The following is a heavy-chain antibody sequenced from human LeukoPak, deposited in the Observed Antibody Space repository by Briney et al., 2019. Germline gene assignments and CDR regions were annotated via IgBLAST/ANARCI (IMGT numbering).Heavy chain of an antibody. J-gene: IGHJ4*02. CDR1: GGSFSGYY. Sequence: SETLSLTCAVYGGSFSGYYWSWIRQPPGKGLEWIGEINHSGSTNYNPSLKSRVTISVDTSKNQFSLKLSSVTAADTAVYYCARLKGEMATIGYWGQGTLVTVSS. V-gene: IGHV4-34*01. CDR2: INHSGST. CDR3: ARLKGEMATIGY. D-gene: IGHD5-24*01.